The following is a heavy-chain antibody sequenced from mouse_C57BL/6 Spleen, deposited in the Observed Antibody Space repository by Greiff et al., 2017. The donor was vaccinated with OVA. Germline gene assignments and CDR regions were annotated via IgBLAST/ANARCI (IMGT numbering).Heavy chain of an antibody. J-gene: IGHJ3*01. D-gene: IGHD2-4*01. V-gene: IGHV2-2*01. CDR1: GFSLTSYG. CDR3: ARDIDYDYLFAY. CDR2: IWSGGST. Sequence: LQESGPGLVQPSQSLSITCTVSGFSLTSYGVHWVRQSPGKGLEWLGVIWSGGSTDYNAAFISRLSISKDNSKSQVFFKMNSLQAEDTAIYDCARDIDYDYLFAYWGQGTLVTVSA.